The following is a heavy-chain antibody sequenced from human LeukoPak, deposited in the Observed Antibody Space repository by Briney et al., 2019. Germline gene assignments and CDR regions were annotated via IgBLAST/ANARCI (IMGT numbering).Heavy chain of an antibody. CDR2: IYPGDSET. CDR3: ARHMDIVATSGKYYYYGMDV. Sequence: GESLKISCKGFGYSFTSYWIGWVRQMPGKGLEWMGIIYPGDSETRYSPSFQGQVTISADKSISTACLQWSSLKASDTAMYYCARHMDIVATSGKYYYYGMDVWGKGTTVTVSS. D-gene: IGHD5-12*01. V-gene: IGHV5-51*01. J-gene: IGHJ6*04. CDR1: GYSFTSYW.